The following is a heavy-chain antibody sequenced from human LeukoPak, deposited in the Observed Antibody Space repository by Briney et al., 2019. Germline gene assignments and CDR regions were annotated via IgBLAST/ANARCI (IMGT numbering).Heavy chain of an antibody. D-gene: IGHD3-10*01. J-gene: IGHJ4*02. CDR3: ARDGAWFGEFFGY. Sequence: PWGSLTLTCAVSGFSFSNYWMSWVRQAPGKGLEWMANIKGDGSSKNYLDSGKCRLHITRHNAKSSLYMQMSSLRAEDTAVYFCARDGAWFGEFFGYWGQRPLVTVSS. CDR1: GFSFSNYW. CDR2: IKGDGSSK. V-gene: IGHV3-7*01.